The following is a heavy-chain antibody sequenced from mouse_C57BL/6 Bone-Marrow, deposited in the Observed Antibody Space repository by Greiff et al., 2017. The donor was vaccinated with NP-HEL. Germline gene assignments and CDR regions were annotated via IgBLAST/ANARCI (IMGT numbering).Heavy chain of an antibody. D-gene: IGHD2-1*01. V-gene: IGHV1-81*01. Sequence: VQLQESGAELARPGASVKLSCKASGYTFTSYGISWVKQRTGQGLEWIGEIYPRSGNTYYNEKFKGKATLTADKSSSTAYMELRSLTSEDSAVYFCANRLGNYYAMDYWGQGTSVTVSS. CDR2: IYPRSGNT. CDR3: ANRLGNYYAMDY. CDR1: GYTFTSYG. J-gene: IGHJ4*01.